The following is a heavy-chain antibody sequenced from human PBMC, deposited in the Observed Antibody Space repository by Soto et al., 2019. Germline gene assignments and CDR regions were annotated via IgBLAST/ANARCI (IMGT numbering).Heavy chain of an antibody. Sequence: EVQLVESGGGLVQPGESLRLSCAASGFTFSNYWMHWVSQAPGKGLVWVSRIDSDGSRITYADFVKGRFTISRENAKNTVYMHMNSLTAEDTAVYYCVRTSLVVAVATREDFWGQGTLVTVSS. CDR2: IDSDGSRI. CDR3: VRTSLVVAVATREDF. J-gene: IGHJ4*02. CDR1: GFTFSNYW. V-gene: IGHV3-74*01. D-gene: IGHD2-15*01.